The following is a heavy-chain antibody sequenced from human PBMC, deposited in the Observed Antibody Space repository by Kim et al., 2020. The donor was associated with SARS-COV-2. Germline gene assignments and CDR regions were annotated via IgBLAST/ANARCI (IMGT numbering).Heavy chain of an antibody. V-gene: IGHV3-13*01. CDR1: GFTFRTSD. Sequence: GGSLRLSCAASGFTFRTSDMHWVRQATGKGLEWVSAIGAGGDTYYTDSVKGRFTISRENAKNSLYLQMNSLRAGDTAVYYCAREIRDSHGKSYINVLDVWGQGTTVTVSS. CDR3: AREIRDSHGKSYINVLDV. J-gene: IGHJ6*02. D-gene: IGHD1-26*01. CDR2: IGAGGDT.